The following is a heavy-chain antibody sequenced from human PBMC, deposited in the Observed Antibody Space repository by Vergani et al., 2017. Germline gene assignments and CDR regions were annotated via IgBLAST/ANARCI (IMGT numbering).Heavy chain of an antibody. J-gene: IGHJ6*03. CDR1: GFTFSSYG. CDR3: ARVDTAMVTAYYYMDV. V-gene: IGHV3-30*02. D-gene: IGHD5-18*01. CDR2: IRYDGSNK. Sequence: QVQLVESGGGVVQPGGSLRLSCAASGFTFSSYGMHWVRQAPGKGLEWVAFIRYDGSNKYYADSVKGRFTISRDNSKNTLYLQMNSLRAEDTAVYYCARVDTAMVTAYYYMDVWGKGTTVTVSS.